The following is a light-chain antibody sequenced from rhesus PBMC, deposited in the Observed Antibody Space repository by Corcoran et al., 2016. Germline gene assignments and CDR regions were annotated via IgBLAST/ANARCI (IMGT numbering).Light chain of an antibody. CDR1: QDISTH. CDR3: LKYYSKPYS. V-gene: IGKV1-36*01. CDR2: GAS. Sequence: DIQMTQSPSSLSASVGDRVTIICRASQDISTHLSWYHQKPGKPPKRLIFGASTLESGVPLRFSGTGPGTEFTITVSGLQPEDFAAFYCLKYYSKPYSFGQGTKVGIK. J-gene: IGKJ2*01.